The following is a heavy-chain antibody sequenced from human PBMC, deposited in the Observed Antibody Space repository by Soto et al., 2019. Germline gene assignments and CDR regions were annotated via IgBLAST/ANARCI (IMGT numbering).Heavy chain of an antibody. D-gene: IGHD1-26*01. Sequence: QVQLVESGGGLVKPGGSLRLSCAASGFTFSDYYMSWIRQAPGKGLEWVSYISSSSSYTNYADSVKGRFTISRDNAENSLYLQMNSLRAEDAAVYYCARLRGVGATKSEIDYWGQGTLVTVSS. CDR3: ARLRGVGATKSEIDY. CDR1: GFTFSDYY. V-gene: IGHV3-11*06. J-gene: IGHJ4*02. CDR2: ISSSSSYT.